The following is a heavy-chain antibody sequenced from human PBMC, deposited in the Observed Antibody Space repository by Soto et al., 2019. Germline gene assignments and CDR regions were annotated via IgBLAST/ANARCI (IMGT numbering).Heavy chain of an antibody. CDR3: ARQVARNYYYYYMDV. CDR1: GYSFTSYW. D-gene: IGHD6-6*01. J-gene: IGHJ6*03. Sequence: GESLKISCKGSGYSFTSYWIGLVRQMPGKGLEWMGIIYPGDSDTRYSPSFQGQVTISADKSISTAYLQWSSLKASDTAMYYCARQVARNYYYYYMDVWGKGTTVTVSS. CDR2: IYPGDSDT. V-gene: IGHV5-51*01.